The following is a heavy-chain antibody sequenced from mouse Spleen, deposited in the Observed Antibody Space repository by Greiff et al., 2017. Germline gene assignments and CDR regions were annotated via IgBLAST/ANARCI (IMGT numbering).Heavy chain of an antibody. Sequence: EVKLMESGGGLVQAGRSLRLSCATSGFTFSDFYMEWVRQAPGKGLEWIAASRNKANDYTTEYSASVKGRFIVSRDTSQSILYLQMNALRAEDTAIYYCARDADYDGSFAYWGQGTLVTVSA. CDR3: ARDADYDGSFAY. V-gene: IGHV7-1*01. J-gene: IGHJ3*01. CDR1: GFTFSDFY. D-gene: IGHD1-1*01. CDR2: SRNKANDYTT.